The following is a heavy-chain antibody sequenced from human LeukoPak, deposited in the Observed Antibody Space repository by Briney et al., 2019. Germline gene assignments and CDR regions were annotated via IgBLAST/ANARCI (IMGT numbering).Heavy chain of an antibody. CDR2: IYHSGST. V-gene: IGHV4-38-2*01. Sequence: SETLSLTCAVSGYSISSGYYWGWIRQPPGKGLEWIGSIYHSGSTYYNPPLKSRVTISVDTSKNQFSLKLSSVTAADTAVYYCARVTSSGGYYFDYWGQGTLVTVSS. CDR3: ARVTSSGGYYFDY. D-gene: IGHD6-25*01. CDR1: GYSISSGYY. J-gene: IGHJ4*02.